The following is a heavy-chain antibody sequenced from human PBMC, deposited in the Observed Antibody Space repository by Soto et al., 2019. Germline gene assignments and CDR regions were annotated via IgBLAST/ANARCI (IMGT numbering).Heavy chain of an antibody. J-gene: IGHJ4*02. V-gene: IGHV4-38-2*01. Sequence: ESLSLTCAVSGYSINIDYYWAWIRQPPGKGLEWIGSIYHSGSACYNPSLQSRVTISVDASKNQFSLKVSSVTAADTAVYYCARLTTVRYFDYWGQGTLVTVSS. CDR1: GYSINIDYY. CDR3: ARLTTVRYFDY. D-gene: IGHD4-17*01. CDR2: IYHSGSA.